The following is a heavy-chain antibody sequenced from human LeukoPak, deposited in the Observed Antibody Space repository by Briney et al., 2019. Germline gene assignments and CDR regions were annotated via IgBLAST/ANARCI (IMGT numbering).Heavy chain of an antibody. CDR2: ISGSGGST. Sequence: PGGSLRLSCAASGFTFSSYAMSWVRQAPGKGLEWVSAISGSGGSTYYADSVKGRFTISRDNSKNTLYLQMNSLRAEDTAVYYCAKDLGLPVVVAAPFDYWGQGTLVTVSS. J-gene: IGHJ4*02. D-gene: IGHD2-15*01. CDR1: GFTFSSYA. V-gene: IGHV3-23*01. CDR3: AKDLGLPVVVAAPFDY.